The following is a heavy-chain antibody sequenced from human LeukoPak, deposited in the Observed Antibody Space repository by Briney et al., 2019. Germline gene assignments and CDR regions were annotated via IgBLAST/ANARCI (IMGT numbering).Heavy chain of an antibody. CDR1: GFAFSSYS. Sequence: TGGSLRLSCAASGFAFSSYSINWVRQAPGKGLEWVSYITGSTTTIYCADSVKGRFTISRDNSKNTLYLQMNSLRAEDTAVYYCAKGFYGMDVWGQGTTVTVSS. CDR3: AKGFYGMDV. CDR2: ITGSTTTI. J-gene: IGHJ6*02. V-gene: IGHV3-48*01.